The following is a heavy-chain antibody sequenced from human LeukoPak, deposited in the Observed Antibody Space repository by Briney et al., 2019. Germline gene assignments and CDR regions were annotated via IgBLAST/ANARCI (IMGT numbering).Heavy chain of an antibody. V-gene: IGHV3-23*01. CDR2: ISGSGDST. CDR3: AKGYGSSTYSALDY. CDR1: GFTFSNYA. J-gene: IGHJ4*02. Sequence: GGSLRLSCAASGFTFSNYAMSWVRQAPGKGLEWVSAISGSGDSTYYADSVKGRLTISRDNSKNTLYLQMNSLRAEDTAVYYCAKGYGSSTYSALDYWGQGTLATVSS. D-gene: IGHD2-2*01.